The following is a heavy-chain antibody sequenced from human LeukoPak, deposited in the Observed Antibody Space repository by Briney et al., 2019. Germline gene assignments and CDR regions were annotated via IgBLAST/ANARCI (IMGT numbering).Heavy chain of an antibody. CDR1: GFTFTSYG. Sequence: GGSLRLAWAASGFTFTSYGISWVRQAPGQGLEWMGWISAYNGNTNYAQELQGRVTMTTDTSTSTAYMELRSLRSDDTAVYYCARGFDYGGVLDYWGQGTLVTVSS. J-gene: IGHJ4*02. CDR2: ISAYNGNT. V-gene: IGHV1-18*01. D-gene: IGHD4-23*01. CDR3: ARGFDYGGVLDY.